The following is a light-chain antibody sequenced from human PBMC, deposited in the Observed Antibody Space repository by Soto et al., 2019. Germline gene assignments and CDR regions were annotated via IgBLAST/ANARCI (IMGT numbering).Light chain of an antibody. Sequence: QSALTHPASVSGSPGQSITISCTGTSSDVGSYNLVSWYQHHPGKAPKLIIYEVTRRPSGISNRFSGSKSGNTASLTISGLQAEDEADYYCCSYAGSNTYVFGTGTKVTVL. V-gene: IGLV2-23*02. J-gene: IGLJ1*01. CDR2: EVT. CDR3: CSYAGSNTYV. CDR1: SSDVGSYNL.